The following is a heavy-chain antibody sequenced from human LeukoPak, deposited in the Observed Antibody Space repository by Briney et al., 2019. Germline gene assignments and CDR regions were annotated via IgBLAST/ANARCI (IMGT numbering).Heavy chain of an antibody. J-gene: IGHJ5*02. CDR1: GGSFSGYY. CDR2: INHSGST. V-gene: IGHV4-34*01. D-gene: IGHD3-9*01. CDR3: ARGPKYYDILTGSPPTGWFDP. Sequence: SETLSLTCAVYGGSFSGYYWSWIRQPPGKGLEWIWEINHSGSTNYNPSLKSRVTISVDTSKNQFSLKLSSVTAADTAVYYCARGPKYYDILTGSPPTGWFDPWGQGTLVTVSS.